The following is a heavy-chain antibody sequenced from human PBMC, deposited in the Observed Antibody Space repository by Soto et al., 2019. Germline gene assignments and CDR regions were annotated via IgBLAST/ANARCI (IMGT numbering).Heavy chain of an antibody. Sequence: QVQLVESGGGVVQPGRSLRLSCAASGFTFSSYGMHWVRQAPGKGLEWVAVISYDGSNKYYADSVKGRFTISRDNSKNTMYQQMNRLRAEDTAVYYWAKDRLGVRGVICYYGMDVWGQGTTVTVSS. CDR2: ISYDGSNK. D-gene: IGHD3-10*01. CDR1: GFTFSSYG. V-gene: IGHV3-30*18. J-gene: IGHJ6*02. CDR3: AKDRLGVRGVICYYGMDV.